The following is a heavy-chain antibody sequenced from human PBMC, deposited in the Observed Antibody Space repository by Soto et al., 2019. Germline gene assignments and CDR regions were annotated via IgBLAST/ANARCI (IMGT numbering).Heavy chain of an antibody. V-gene: IGHV3-30-3*01. CDR1: GFTFSSYA. Sequence: GGSLRLSCAASGFTFSSYAMHWVRQAPGKGLEWVAVISYDGSNKYYADSVKGRFTISRDNSKNTLYLQMNSLRAEDTAVYYCGRSFSGVATALIGEYYSGLEVGGQGPRVTVSS. D-gene: IGHD5-12*01. CDR2: ISYDGSNK. CDR3: GRSFSGVATALIGEYYSGLEV. J-gene: IGHJ6*02.